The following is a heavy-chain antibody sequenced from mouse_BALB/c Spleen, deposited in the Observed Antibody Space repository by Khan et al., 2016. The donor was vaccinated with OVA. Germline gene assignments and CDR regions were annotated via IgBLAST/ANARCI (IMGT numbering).Heavy chain of an antibody. D-gene: IGHD2-3*01. CDR1: GFNIKDTY. V-gene: IGHV14-3*02. J-gene: IGHJ1*01. CDR2: IAPANGNT. Sequence: EVQLKQSGTELVKPGASVKLSCTASGFNIKDTYLHWVKQRPEQGLEWIGRIAPANGNTQYDPKFQGKATITSDTSSNPSYLQLNSLTSEETAVSYCARPSYDPRDFEVWGAGTTVTVSS. CDR3: ARPSYDPRDFEV.